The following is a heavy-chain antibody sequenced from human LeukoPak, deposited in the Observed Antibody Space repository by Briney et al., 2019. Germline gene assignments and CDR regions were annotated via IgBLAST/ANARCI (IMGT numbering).Heavy chain of an antibody. V-gene: IGHV1-18*01. J-gene: IGHJ6*03. CDR2: ISAYNGNT. D-gene: IGHD2-2*01. CDR1: GYTFTGYD. Sequence: ASVKVSCKASGYTFTGYDISWVRQAPGQGLEWMGWISAYNGNTNYAQKLQGRVTMTTDTSTSTAYMELSSLRSDDTAGYYCARQLTATSSTSFFYYYMDVCGKGTTVTVSS. CDR3: ARQLTATSSTSFFYYYMDV.